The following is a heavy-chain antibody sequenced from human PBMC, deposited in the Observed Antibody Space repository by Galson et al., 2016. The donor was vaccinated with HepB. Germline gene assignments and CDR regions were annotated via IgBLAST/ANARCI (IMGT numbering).Heavy chain of an antibody. CDR3: AKVKTLNTGAFDI. CDR1: GFTSDGYG. V-gene: IGHV3-9*02. Sequence: SLRLSCAASGFTSDGYGMYWVRQAPGKGLEWVSGIRWNSSNIAYAGTVKGRITISRDNAKNSLYLQMSSLSAEDTALEYCAKVKTLNTGAFDIWGQGTMVTVSS. D-gene: IGHD1-14*01. CDR2: IRWNSSNI. J-gene: IGHJ3*02.